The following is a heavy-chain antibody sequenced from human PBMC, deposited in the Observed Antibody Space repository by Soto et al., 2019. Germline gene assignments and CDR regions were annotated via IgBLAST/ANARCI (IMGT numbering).Heavy chain of an antibody. CDR1: GYTFTDYA. V-gene: IGHV1-3*01. J-gene: IGHJ4*02. Sequence: HVELVQSGADVKKPGASVTISCKASGYTFTDYALHWVRQAPGQRLEWMGWMNAGVGNTLKSQEFQGSLTITRDTSASTAYMELDSRKSEDTAIYYCARDTGYTFGSLKYWGPGTLVTVSS. D-gene: IGHD5-18*01. CDR3: ARDTGYTFGSLKY. CDR2: MNAGVGNT.